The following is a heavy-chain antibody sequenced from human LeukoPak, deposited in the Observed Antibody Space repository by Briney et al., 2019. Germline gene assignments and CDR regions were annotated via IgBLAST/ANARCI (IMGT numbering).Heavy chain of an antibody. Sequence: SETLSLTCTVSSGSISSYYWSWIRHPTPKGLEWIGRIYTSGSTNYNPSLKSRVTMSVDTSKKQFSLKLSSVTAVEKAVYYCARIARGYYFDYWGQGNLVTVSS. V-gene: IGHV4-4*07. CDR3: ARIARGYYFDY. J-gene: IGHJ4*02. CDR1: SGSISSYY. CDR2: IYTSGST. D-gene: IGHD1-14*01.